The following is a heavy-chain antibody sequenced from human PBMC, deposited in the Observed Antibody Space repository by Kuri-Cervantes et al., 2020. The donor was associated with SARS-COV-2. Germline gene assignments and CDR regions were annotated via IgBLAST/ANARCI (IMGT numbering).Heavy chain of an antibody. CDR2: VSHRGDT. J-gene: IGHJ6*04. D-gene: IGHD3-9*01. Sequence: SQTLSLTCAFYGEAFSGYYWTWIRQSPGKGLEWIGEVSHRGDTNYNPSPMGRVFISVDKSNSQFSLRLTSVTAADTAVYHCARAYGLLRYIYYMDVWGKGTTVTVSS. CDR3: ARAYGLLRYIYYMDV. V-gene: IGHV4-34*01. CDR1: GEAFSGYY.